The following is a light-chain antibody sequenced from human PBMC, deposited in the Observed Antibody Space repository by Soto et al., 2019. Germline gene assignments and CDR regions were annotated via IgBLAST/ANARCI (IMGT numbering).Light chain of an antibody. CDR3: SSYTTSNNVI. V-gene: IGLV2-14*01. J-gene: IGLJ2*01. Sequence: QSALTQPASVSGSHGQSITISCSGTSNDVGAYNYVSWYQQHPGKVPKVMIYDVTRRPSGVSNRFSGSKSGNTASLTISGLQIEDEADSYCSSYTTSNNVIFGGGTKLTVL. CDR1: SNDVGAYNY. CDR2: DVT.